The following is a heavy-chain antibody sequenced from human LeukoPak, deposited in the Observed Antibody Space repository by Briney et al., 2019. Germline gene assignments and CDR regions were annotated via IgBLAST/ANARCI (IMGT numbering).Heavy chain of an antibody. CDR1: GLTLSSYA. J-gene: IGHJ4*02. CDR3: AKQLDSGSYYPTGDDY. Sequence: GGSLRLSCAASGLTLSSYATSWVRQAPGKGLEWVSAISGSGADTYYADSVKGRFTISRDASKNTLYLQMNSLRDEDTAVYYCAKQLDSGSYYPTGDDYWGQGTPVTVSS. D-gene: IGHD3-10*01. V-gene: IGHV3-23*01. CDR2: ISGSGADT.